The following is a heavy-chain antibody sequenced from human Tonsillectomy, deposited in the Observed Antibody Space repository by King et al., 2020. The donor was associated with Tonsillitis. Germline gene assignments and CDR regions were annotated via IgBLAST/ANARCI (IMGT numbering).Heavy chain of an antibody. J-gene: IGHJ5*02. CDR1: GGSISSYY. Sequence: VQLQESGPGLVKPSETLSLTCTVSGGSISSYYWSWIRQPPGKGLEWIGYIYYNGSTNYNPSLKSRVTISVDTSKNQVSLKLGSVTAADTAVYYCARLTTFGGVIARNWFDPWGQGISVTVSS. CDR2: IYYNGST. V-gene: IGHV4-59*08. D-gene: IGHD3-16*02. CDR3: ARLTTFGGVIARNWFDP.